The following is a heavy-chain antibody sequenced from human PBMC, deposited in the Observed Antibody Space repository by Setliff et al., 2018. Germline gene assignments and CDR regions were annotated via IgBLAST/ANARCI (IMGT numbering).Heavy chain of an antibody. D-gene: IGHD3-22*01. V-gene: IGHV3-7*01. CDR2: IKQDGSEK. Sequence: PGGSLRLSCAASGFTFSSYWMSWVRQAPGKGLEWVANIKQDGSEKYYVDSVKGRFTISRDNAKNSLYLQMNSLRAEDTAVYYCARDCGWYYYDSSGYYDYWGQGTLVTVSS. CDR1: GFTFSSYW. CDR3: ARDCGWYYYDSSGYYDY. J-gene: IGHJ4*02.